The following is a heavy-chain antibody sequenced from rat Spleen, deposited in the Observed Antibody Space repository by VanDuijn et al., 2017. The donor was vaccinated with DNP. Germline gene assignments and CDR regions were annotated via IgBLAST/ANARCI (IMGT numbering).Heavy chain of an antibody. D-gene: IGHD1-11*01. CDR3: ASVRTNYGGYRAAYHFDY. Sequence: EVQLVESGGGLIQPGRSMKLSCAASGFTFGYYYMAWVRQAPTKGLEWVASISTGGGDTYYGDSVKGRFTIPRDNAKSTLYLQMDSLRSEDAATYYCASVRTNYGGYRAAYHFDYWGQGVMVTVSS. J-gene: IGHJ2*01. CDR2: ISTGGGDT. CDR1: GFTFGYYY. V-gene: IGHV5-25*01.